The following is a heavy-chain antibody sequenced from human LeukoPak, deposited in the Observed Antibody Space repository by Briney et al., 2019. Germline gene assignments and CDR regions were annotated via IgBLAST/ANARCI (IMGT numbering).Heavy chain of an antibody. CDR2: IYSGGTT. Sequence: GGSLRLSCAASGFTFSDYYMSWIRQAPGKGLGWVSVIYSGGTTFYADSVKGRFTISRDNAKNTLYLQMNSLRAEDTAVYYCARDPDHYWGQGTLVTVSS. CDR3: ARDPDHY. CDR1: GFTFSDYY. J-gene: IGHJ4*02. V-gene: IGHV3-66*01.